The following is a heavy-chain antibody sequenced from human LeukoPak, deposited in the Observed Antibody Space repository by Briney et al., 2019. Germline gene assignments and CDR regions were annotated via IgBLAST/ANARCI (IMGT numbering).Heavy chain of an antibody. CDR3: AKDRYSGSYWVDY. CDR1: GFTFSSYG. J-gene: IGHJ4*02. Sequence: PGGTLRLSCAASGFTFSSYGMSWVRRAPGKGLEWVSAISGSGGSTYYADSVKGRFTISRDNSKNTLYLQMNSLRAEDTAVYYCAKDRYSGSYWVDYWGQGTLVTVSS. V-gene: IGHV3-23*01. D-gene: IGHD1-26*01. CDR2: ISGSGGST.